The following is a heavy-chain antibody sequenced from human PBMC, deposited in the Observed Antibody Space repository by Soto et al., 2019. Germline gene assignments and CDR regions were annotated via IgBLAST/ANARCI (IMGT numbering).Heavy chain of an antibody. V-gene: IGHV5-10-1*01. CDR2: IDPSDSYT. CDR3: ARHYNILTGYDY. CDR1: GYSFTSYW. Sequence: GESLKISCKGSGYSFTSYWISWVRQMPGKGLEWMGRIDPSDSYTNYSPSFQGHVTISADKSISTAYLQWSSLKVSDTAMYYCARHYNILTGYDYWGQGTLVTVSS. D-gene: IGHD3-9*01. J-gene: IGHJ4*02.